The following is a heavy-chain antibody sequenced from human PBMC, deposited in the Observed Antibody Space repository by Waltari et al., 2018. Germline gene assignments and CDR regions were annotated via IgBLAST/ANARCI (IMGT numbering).Heavy chain of an antibody. CDR2: ISAYNGNT. D-gene: IGHD2-8*02. CDR3: ARDKGVVVYAIPYYYYGMDV. CDR1: GYTFTSYG. Sequence: QVQLVQSGAEVKKPGASVKVSCKASGYTFTSYGISWVRQAPGQGLEWMGWISAYNGNTNYAQKLQGRVTMTTDTSTSTAYMELRSLRSEDTAVYYCARDKGVVVYAIPYYYYGMDVWGQGTTVTVSS. V-gene: IGHV1-18*01. J-gene: IGHJ6*02.